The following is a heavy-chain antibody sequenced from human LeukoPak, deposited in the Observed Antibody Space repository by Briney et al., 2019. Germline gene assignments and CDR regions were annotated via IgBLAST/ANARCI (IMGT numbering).Heavy chain of an antibody. D-gene: IGHD2-2*02. V-gene: IGHV4-39*01. CDR1: GGSITSSDYY. CDR3: ATYTTSSGSFDP. Sequence: SETLSLTCTVSGGSITSSDYYWGWIRQPPGKGLEWIATIFYSGSTYYNPSLKGRVTISLDTSKNQFSLNLNSVTAADTAVYYCATYTTSSGSFDPWGQGTLVTVSS. J-gene: IGHJ5*02. CDR2: IFYSGST.